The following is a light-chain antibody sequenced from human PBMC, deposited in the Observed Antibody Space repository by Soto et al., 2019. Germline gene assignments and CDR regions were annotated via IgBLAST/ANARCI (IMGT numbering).Light chain of an antibody. CDR3: QSYDSSSPVV. J-gene: IGLJ2*01. Sequence: NFMLTQPHSVSESPGKTVTISCTRSSGSIASNYVQWYQQRPGSAPTTLIYEDDQRPSGVPDRFSGSIDRSSNCASLTISGLKTEDEADYYCQSYDSSSPVVFGGGTKVTVL. CDR1: SGSIASNY. V-gene: IGLV6-57*04. CDR2: EDD.